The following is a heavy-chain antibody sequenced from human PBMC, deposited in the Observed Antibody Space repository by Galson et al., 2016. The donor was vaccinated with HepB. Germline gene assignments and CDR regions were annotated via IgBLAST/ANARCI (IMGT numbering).Heavy chain of an antibody. CDR1: GFAFSSHG. V-gene: IGHV3-33*01. J-gene: IGHJ4*02. CDR2: IWSDGSNK. CDR3: AREGHYSAWFVIDY. Sequence: SLRLSCAASGFAFSSHGLYWVRQAPGKGLEWVSVIWSDGSNKYYADSVKGRFTISRDNSKNTLYLQMNSLRAEDTAVYYCAREGHYSAWFVIDYWGQGTPVTVSS. D-gene: IGHD6-19*01.